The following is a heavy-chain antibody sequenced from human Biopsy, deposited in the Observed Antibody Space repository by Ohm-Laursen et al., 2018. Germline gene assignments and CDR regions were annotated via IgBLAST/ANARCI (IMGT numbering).Heavy chain of an antibody. D-gene: IGHD3-16*01. V-gene: IGHV4-39*01. CDR2: VYHSGTT. CDR1: GGSLRSGSNY. Sequence: PSETLSLTCSGSGGSLRSGSNYWAWIRKPPGKGLEWIGSVYHSGTTYYSPSLKSRVSISVDTSKNQLSLKVTSVTAADTAAYYCARGDGNGPFALDSWGQGTLVTVSS. CDR3: ARGDGNGPFALDS. J-gene: IGHJ4*02.